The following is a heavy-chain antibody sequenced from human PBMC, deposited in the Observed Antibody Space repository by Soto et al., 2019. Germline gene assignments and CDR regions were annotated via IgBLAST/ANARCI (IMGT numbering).Heavy chain of an antibody. J-gene: IGHJ6*02. D-gene: IGHD3-3*01. CDR2: ISYDGSNK. Sequence: GGSLRLSCAASGFTFSSYAMHWVRQAPGKGLEWVAVISYDGSNKYYADSVKGRFTISRDNSKNTLYLQMNSLRAEDTAVYYCAREITIFGVVNYYYGMGVWGQGTTVTVSS. CDR3: AREITIFGVVNYYYGMGV. V-gene: IGHV3-30-3*01. CDR1: GFTFSSYA.